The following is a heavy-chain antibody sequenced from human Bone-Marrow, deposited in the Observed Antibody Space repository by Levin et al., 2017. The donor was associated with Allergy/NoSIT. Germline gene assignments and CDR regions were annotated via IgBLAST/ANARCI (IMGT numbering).Heavy chain of an antibody. J-gene: IGHJ4*02. CDR2: INWNGGTT. V-gene: IGHV3-20*04. D-gene: IGHD4-17*01. CDR3: ARPNEYGDYTALRY. CDR1: GFNFDDYG. Sequence: PGGSLRLSCAASGFNFDDYGMSWVRQVPGKGLEWVAGINWNGGTTAYGDSVQGRFTISRDNAKNFLYLQMNSLGGDDTALYYCARPNEYGDYTALRYWGQGTLVTVSS.